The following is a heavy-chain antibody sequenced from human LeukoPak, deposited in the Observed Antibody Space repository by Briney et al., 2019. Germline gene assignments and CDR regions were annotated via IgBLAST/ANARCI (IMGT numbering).Heavy chain of an antibody. CDR3: ARRADYVWGSYRYSWFDP. V-gene: IGHV1-69*13. J-gene: IGHJ5*02. Sequence: GASVKVSCKASGGTFSSYAISWVRQAPGQGLEWMGGIIPIFGTANYAQKFQGRVTITADESTSTAYMELSSLRSEDTAVYYCARRADYVWGSYRYSWFDPWGQRTLVTVSS. CDR1: GGTFSSYA. CDR2: IIPIFGTA. D-gene: IGHD3-16*02.